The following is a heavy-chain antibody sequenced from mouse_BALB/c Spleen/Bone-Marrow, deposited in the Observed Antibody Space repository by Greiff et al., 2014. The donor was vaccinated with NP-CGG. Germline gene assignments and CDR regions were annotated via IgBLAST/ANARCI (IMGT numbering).Heavy chain of an antibody. J-gene: IGHJ2*01. CDR3: SREPSNWGYY. Sequence: QVQLQQSGAELARPGASVKLSRKTSGYTFTTYWMQWVKQRPGQGLEWIGAIYPGEGDTGYTQKFKGKATLTADKSSSTAYIQLSNLTSEDSAVYYCSREPSNWGYYWGQGTTLTVSS. CDR2: IYPGEGDT. V-gene: IGHV1-87*01. CDR1: GYTFTTYW.